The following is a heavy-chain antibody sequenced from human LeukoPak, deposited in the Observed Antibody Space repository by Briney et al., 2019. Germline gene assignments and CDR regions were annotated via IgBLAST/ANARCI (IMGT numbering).Heavy chain of an antibody. CDR2: ISGSGGST. J-gene: IGHJ6*03. CDR3: AKRPVPAAPLIYYYYYYMDV. D-gene: IGHD2-2*01. V-gene: IGHV3-23*01. Sequence: PGGSLRLSCAASGFTFSSYAMSWVRQAPGKGLEWVSAISGSGGSTYYADSVKGRFTISRDNSKNTLYLQMNSLRAEDTAVYYCAKRPVPAAPLIYYYYYYMDVWGKGTTVTVSS. CDR1: GFTFSSYA.